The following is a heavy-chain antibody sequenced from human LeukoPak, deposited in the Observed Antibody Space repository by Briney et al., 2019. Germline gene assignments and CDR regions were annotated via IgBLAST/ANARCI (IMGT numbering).Heavy chain of an antibody. CDR1: GGTFSSYA. J-gene: IGHJ4*02. CDR2: IIPIFGTA. D-gene: IGHD6-19*01. CDR3: ARPTTVAGPLDY. Sequence: ASVTVSCKASGGTFSSYAISWVRQAPGQGLEWMGGIIPIFGTANYAQKFQGRVTITADKSTSTAYMELSSLRSEDTAVYYCARPTTVAGPLDYWGQGTLVTVSS. V-gene: IGHV1-69*06.